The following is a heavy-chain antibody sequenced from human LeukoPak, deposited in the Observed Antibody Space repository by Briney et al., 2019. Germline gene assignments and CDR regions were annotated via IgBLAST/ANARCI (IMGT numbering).Heavy chain of an antibody. CDR1: GFTSSDYY. Sequence: GGSLRLSCAASGFTSSDYYMSWIRQAPGKGLEWVSYISSSSSYTNYADSVKGRFTISRDNAKNSLYLQMNSLRAEDTAVYYCAKYEYCSGGSCYVEGFDYWGQGTLVTVSS. V-gene: IGHV3-11*06. D-gene: IGHD2-15*01. CDR3: AKYEYCSGGSCYVEGFDY. CDR2: ISSSSSYT. J-gene: IGHJ4*02.